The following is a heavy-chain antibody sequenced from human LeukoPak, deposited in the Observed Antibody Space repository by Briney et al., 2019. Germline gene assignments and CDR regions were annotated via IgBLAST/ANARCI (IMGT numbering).Heavy chain of an antibody. V-gene: IGHV1-69*13. Sequence: SVKVSCKASGGTFSSYAISWVRQAPGQGLKWMGGIIPIFGTANYAQKFQGRVTITADESTSTAYMELSSLRAEDTAVYYCARDGWLHYGSGSRYAFDIWGQGTMVTVSS. D-gene: IGHD3-10*01. CDR1: GGTFSSYA. CDR2: IIPIFGTA. J-gene: IGHJ3*02. CDR3: ARDGWLHYGSGSRYAFDI.